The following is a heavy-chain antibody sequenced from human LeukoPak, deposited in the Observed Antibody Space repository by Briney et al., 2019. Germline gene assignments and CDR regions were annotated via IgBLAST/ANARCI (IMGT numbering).Heavy chain of an antibody. CDR3: ASVDLPYYDFWSGSGDAFDI. CDR1: GGTFSSYA. D-gene: IGHD3-3*01. J-gene: IGHJ3*02. CDR2: IIPILGIA. V-gene: IGHV1-69*04. Sequence: SVKVSCKASGGTFSSYAISWVRQAPGQGREWMGRIIPILGIANYAQKFQGRVTITADKSTSTAYMELSSLRSEDTAVYYCASVDLPYYDFWSGSGDAFDIWGQGTMVTVSS.